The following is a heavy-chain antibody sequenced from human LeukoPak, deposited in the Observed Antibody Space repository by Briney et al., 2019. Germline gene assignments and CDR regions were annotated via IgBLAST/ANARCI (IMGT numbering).Heavy chain of an antibody. CDR1: GFTFSSYA. CDR3: ARFSRTGYYYMDV. Sequence: GGSLRLSCAASGFTFSSYAMSWVRQAPGKGLEWVSSISSSSSYIYYADSVQGRFTISRDNAKNSLYLQMNSLRAEDTAVYYCARFSRTGYYYMDVWGKGTTVTVSS. CDR2: ISSSSSYI. J-gene: IGHJ6*03. V-gene: IGHV3-21*01.